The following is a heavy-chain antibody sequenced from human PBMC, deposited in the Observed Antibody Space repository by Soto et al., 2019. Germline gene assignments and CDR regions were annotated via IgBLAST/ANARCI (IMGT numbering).Heavy chain of an antibody. Sequence: VQLVESGGGLIQPGGSLRLSCAASGFTVSGNYMNWVRQAPGKGLEWVSLIDIGGSTYYADSVKGRFTISRDSSKNTLYLQMNSLRAEDTAVYYCARAGEIAPAGTIDYWGQGILLTVSS. V-gene: IGHV3-53*01. CDR1: GFTVSGNY. D-gene: IGHD6-13*01. J-gene: IGHJ4*02. CDR2: IDIGGST. CDR3: ARAGEIAPAGTIDY.